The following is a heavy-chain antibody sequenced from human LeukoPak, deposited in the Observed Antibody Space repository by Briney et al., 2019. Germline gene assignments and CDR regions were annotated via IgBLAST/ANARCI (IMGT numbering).Heavy chain of an antibody. V-gene: IGHV1-8*03. D-gene: IGHD3-3*01. CDR2: MNPNSGNT. J-gene: IGHJ6*03. Sequence: ASVKPSYKPSRHTFTSYDTNWVRQATGQGLEWMGWMNPNSGNTGYAHKFQGRVTITMNTSISTAYMELSSLRSEDTAVYYCARGVLRFLEWLPKSYMDVWGKGTTVTVSS. CDR3: ARGVLRFLEWLPKSYMDV. CDR1: RHTFTSYD.